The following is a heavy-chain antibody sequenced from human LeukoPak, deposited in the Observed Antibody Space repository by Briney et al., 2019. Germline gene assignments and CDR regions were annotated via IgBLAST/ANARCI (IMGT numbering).Heavy chain of an antibody. D-gene: IGHD3-10*01. CDR1: GASFSSGSFY. V-gene: IGHV4-39*01. CDR3: ARHEDLVRGVIITNTHFDY. CDR2: ISDGGST. Sequence: SETLSLTCTVSGASFSSGSFYWGWIRQPPGKGLEWIGSISDGGSTYYNPSLKSRVTISVDTSMNQFSLKLSSVTAADTAVYYCARHEDLVRGVIITNTHFDYWGQGTLVTVSS. J-gene: IGHJ4*02.